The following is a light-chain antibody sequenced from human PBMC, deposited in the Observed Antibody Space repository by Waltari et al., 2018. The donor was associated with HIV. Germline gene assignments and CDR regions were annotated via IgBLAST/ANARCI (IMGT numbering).Light chain of an antibody. CDR1: QNIYNF. CDR3: LQTDASPLT. CDR2: TAS. Sequence: DIQMTQSPSSLSASIGDRATITCRASQNIYNFLSWYHQQPGKAPKLLIYTASRLPSGVPSRFSGSGSETDFSLTISNLQPEDFGTYYCLQTDASPLTFGPGTKVEMK. J-gene: IGKJ3*01. V-gene: IGKV1-39*01.